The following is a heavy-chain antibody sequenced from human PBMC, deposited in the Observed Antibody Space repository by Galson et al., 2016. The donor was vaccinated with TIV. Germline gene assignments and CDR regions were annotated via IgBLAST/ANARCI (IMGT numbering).Heavy chain of an antibody. CDR3: AREWDYYASGSHYSGLSFYYGLDV. J-gene: IGHJ6*02. D-gene: IGHD3-10*01. CDR1: GFTFGTYT. V-gene: IGHV3-30-3*01. CDR2: ISYDGNNR. Sequence: SLRLSCAASGFTFGTYTMHWVRQAPGKGLEWVTLISYDGNNRYYADSVRGRFTISRDNPKHTVSLQMNSLRPEDTAVYYCAREWDYYASGSHYSGLSFYYGLDVWGRGTTVTVSS.